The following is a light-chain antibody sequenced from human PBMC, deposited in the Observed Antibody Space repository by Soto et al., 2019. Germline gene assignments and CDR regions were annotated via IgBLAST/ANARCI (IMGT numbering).Light chain of an antibody. CDR2: DDS. CDR1: VIGSIS. V-gene: IGLV3-21*02. Sequence: SYELTQPPSVSVAPGQTASITCGGNVIGSISVHWYQQKPGQAPMLVVFDDSDRPSGIPERFSGSNSRNTATLTISRVEAGDEADYYCQVWDSSSDHVIFGGGTQLTVL. J-gene: IGLJ2*01. CDR3: QVWDSSSDHVI.